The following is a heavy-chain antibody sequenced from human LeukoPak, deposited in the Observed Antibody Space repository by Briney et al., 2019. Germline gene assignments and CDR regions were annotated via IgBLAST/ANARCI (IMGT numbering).Heavy chain of an antibody. CDR1: GYTFTSYG. V-gene: IGHV1-8*02. CDR3: ARGPALHSKWVGGRWFDP. Sequence: GASVKVSCKASGYTFTSYGISWVRQAPGHGLEWMGWMCPNSGHAGHAQKFEARVTMTRDTSMSTAYMELSGLTSEDTAIYYCARGPALHSKWVGGRWFDPWGQGTLVTVAS. D-gene: IGHD6-19*01. CDR2: MCPNSGHA. J-gene: IGHJ5*02.